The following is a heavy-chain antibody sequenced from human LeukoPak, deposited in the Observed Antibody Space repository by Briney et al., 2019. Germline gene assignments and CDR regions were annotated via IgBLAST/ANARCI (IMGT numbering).Heavy chain of an antibody. D-gene: IGHD4-11*01. CDR1: GFTFSSHG. Sequence: GGTLRLSCAASGFTFSSHGMNWVRQAPGKGLEWVSGIRGDGVTTYYADSVKGRFTISRDNSKNTLYLQMNSLRAEDTAVYYCARGVPKTSYYYYYMDVWGKGTTVTVSS. CDR3: ARGVPKTSYYYYYMDV. J-gene: IGHJ6*03. V-gene: IGHV3-23*01. CDR2: IRGDGVTT.